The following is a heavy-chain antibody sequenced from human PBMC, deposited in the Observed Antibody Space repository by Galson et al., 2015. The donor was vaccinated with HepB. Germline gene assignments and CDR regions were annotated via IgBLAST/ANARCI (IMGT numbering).Heavy chain of an antibody. CDR3: ARDSVSMVWGIIMNYYGMDV. CDR1: GDSVSSTSAA. Sequence: CAISGDSVSSTSAAWNWIRLSPLRGLEWLGRTYYKSKWYNDYAVSVVRRITINADTSTNQFSLQLKSVSPEDTAVYYCARDSVSMVWGIIMNYYGMDVWGQGTTVSVSS. J-gene: IGHJ6*02. D-gene: IGHD3-10*01. CDR2: TYYKSKWYN. V-gene: IGHV6-1*01.